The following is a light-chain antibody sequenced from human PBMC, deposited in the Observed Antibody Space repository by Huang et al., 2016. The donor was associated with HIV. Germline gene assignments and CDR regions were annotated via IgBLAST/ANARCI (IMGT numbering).Light chain of an antibody. Sequence: ILLTQFPATLSVSPGQRVTLSCRASQSVGGKLAGYQQRPGQAPRLLIYGASTRVPTIPDRFSGSGSGTEFTLTISSPQSEDFAVYYCQQYDTWPPLTFGDGTKV. V-gene: IGKV3-15*01. CDR1: QSVGGK. J-gene: IGKJ4*01. CDR2: GAS. CDR3: QQYDTWPPLT.